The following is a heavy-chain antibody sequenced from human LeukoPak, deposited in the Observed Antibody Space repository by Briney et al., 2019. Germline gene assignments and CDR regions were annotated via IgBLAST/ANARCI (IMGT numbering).Heavy chain of an antibody. J-gene: IGHJ4*02. CDR2: IIPIFGTA. CDR1: GGTYSSYA. Sequence: EASVKVSCKASGGTYSSYAISWVRQAPGHGLEWMGGIIPIFGTANYAQKFQGRVTITADESTSTAYMELSSLRSEDTAVYYCARVERSYAHYPDYWGQGTLVTVSS. CDR3: ARVERSYAHYPDY. V-gene: IGHV1-69*13. D-gene: IGHD2-2*01.